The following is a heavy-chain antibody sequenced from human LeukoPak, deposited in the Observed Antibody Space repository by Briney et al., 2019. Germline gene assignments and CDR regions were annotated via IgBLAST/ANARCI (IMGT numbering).Heavy chain of an antibody. J-gene: IGHJ4*02. CDR2: IKQDGSEK. Sequence: PGRSLRLSCAVSGFTFDSYGMHWVRQAPGKGLEWVADIKQDGSEKYYVDSVKGRFTISRDNSKNTLYLQMNSLRAEDTAVYYCAKVATQIFGVVNPFDYWGQGTLVTVSS. CDR1: GFTFDSYG. V-gene: IGHV3-7*01. D-gene: IGHD3-3*01. CDR3: AKVATQIFGVVNPFDY.